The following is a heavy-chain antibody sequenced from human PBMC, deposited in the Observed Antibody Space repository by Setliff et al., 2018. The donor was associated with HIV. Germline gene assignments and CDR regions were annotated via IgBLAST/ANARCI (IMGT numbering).Heavy chain of an antibody. CDR3: ARDAYDSSGYYYSLDY. V-gene: IGHV3-33*01. D-gene: IGHD3-22*01. J-gene: IGHJ4*02. CDR2: IWYDGSNK. CDR1: GFTFSSYG. Sequence: GGSLRLSCAASGFTFSSYGMHWVRQAPGKGLEWVAVIWYDGSNKYYADSVKGRFTISRDNSKNTLYLQMNSLRAEDTAVYYCARDAYDSSGYYYSLDYWGQGTLVTVSS.